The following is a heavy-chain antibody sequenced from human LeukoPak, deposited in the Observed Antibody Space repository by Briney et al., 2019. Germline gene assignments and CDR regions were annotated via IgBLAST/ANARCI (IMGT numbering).Heavy chain of an antibody. CDR3: ARVSTDNNWGVTSYYMDV. V-gene: IGHV4-59*01. CDR1: GGSISSYY. Sequence: PSETLSLTCTVSGGSISSYYWSWIRQPPAKGLEWIGYIYYSGSTNYNPSLKSRVTISVDTSKNQFSLTLSSVTAADTAVYYCARVSTDNNWGVTSYYMDVWGKGTTVTVSS. D-gene: IGHD7-27*01. CDR2: IYYSGST. J-gene: IGHJ6*03.